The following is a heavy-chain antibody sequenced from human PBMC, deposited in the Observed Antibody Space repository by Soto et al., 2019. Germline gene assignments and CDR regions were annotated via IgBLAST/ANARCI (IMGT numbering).Heavy chain of an antibody. V-gene: IGHV3-33*01. Sequence: PGGSLRLSCAASGFTFSSYGMHWVRQAPGKGLEWVAVIWYDGSNKYYADSVKGRFTISRDNSKNTLYLQMNSLRAEDTAVYYCASLFCTNGVCPDAFDIWGQGTMVTVSS. D-gene: IGHD2-8*01. CDR2: IWYDGSNK. CDR1: GFTFSSYG. CDR3: ASLFCTNGVCPDAFDI. J-gene: IGHJ3*02.